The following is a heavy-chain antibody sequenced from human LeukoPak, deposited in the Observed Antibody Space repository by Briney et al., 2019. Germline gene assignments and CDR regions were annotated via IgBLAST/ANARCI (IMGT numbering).Heavy chain of an antibody. Sequence: SETLSLTCAVYGGSFSDYYWSWIRQPPGKGLEWIGEINHSGDTRYNPSLKSRVTISVDTSKNQFSLKVSSVTAADTAVYYCARIQLWPLHYFDYWGQGTLVTVSS. J-gene: IGHJ4*02. CDR2: INHSGDT. CDR3: ARIQLWPLHYFDY. D-gene: IGHD5-18*01. CDR1: GGSFSDYY. V-gene: IGHV4-34*01.